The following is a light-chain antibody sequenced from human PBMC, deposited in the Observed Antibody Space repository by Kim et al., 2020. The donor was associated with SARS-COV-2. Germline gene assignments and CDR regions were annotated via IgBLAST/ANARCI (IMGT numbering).Light chain of an antibody. J-gene: IGKJ1*01. CDR1: QSVSY. Sequence: EIVLTQSPATLSLSPGDRATLSCRASQSVSYLGWYQQKPGQAPRLLIYDSSNRATGIPARFSGSGSGTDFTLTISSLEPEDFAVYYCQQRSDWPPWTFGQGTKLEIK. V-gene: IGKV3-11*01. CDR2: DSS. CDR3: QQRSDWPPWT.